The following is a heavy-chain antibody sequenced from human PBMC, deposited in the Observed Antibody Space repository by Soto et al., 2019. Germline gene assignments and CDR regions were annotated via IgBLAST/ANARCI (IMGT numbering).Heavy chain of an antibody. V-gene: IGHV3-7*05. CDR2: IKQDGSEK. J-gene: IGHJ5*02. CDR3: VRDYYDFWSGYLWFDP. Sequence: EVQLVESGGGLVQPGGSLRLSCAASGFTFSSYWMSWVRQAPGKGLEWVANIKQDGSEKYYVDSVKGRFTISRDNAKNSLYLQMNSLRAEDTAVYYCVRDYYDFWSGYLWFDPWGQGTLVTVSS. D-gene: IGHD3-3*01. CDR1: GFTFSSYW.